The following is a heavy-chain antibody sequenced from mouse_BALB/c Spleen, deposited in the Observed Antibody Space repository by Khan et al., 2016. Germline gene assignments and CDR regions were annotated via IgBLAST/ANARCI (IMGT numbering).Heavy chain of an antibody. CDR3: SRSSTWDGFTY. V-gene: IGHV3-2*02. Sequence: QLQESGPGLVKPSQSLSLTCTVTGYSVTSDYAWNWIRQFPGNKLEWMGYISYSGSTSYNPSLKSRISITRDTSQNQFFLHLSSVTIEDTATYFCSRSSTWDGFTYWGQGTLVTVSA. CDR1: GYSVTSDYA. CDR2: ISYSGST. J-gene: IGHJ3*01. D-gene: IGHD4-1*01.